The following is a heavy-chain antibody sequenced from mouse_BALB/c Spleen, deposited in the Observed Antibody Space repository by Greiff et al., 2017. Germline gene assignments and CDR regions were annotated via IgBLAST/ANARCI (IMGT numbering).Heavy chain of an antibody. Sequence: EVQLQQSGAELVRSGASVKLSCTASGFNIKDYYMHWVKQRPEQGLEWIGWIDPENGDTEYAPKFQGKATMTADTSSNTAYLQLSSLTSEDTAVYYCNADYYAEYWGQGTTLTVSS. CDR1: GFNIKDYY. J-gene: IGHJ2*01. CDR2: IDPENGDT. V-gene: IGHV14-4*02. CDR3: NADYYAEY.